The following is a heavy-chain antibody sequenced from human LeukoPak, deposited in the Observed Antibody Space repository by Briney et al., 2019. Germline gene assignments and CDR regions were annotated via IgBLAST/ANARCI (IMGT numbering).Heavy chain of an antibody. CDR1: GFTFSSYA. D-gene: IGHD3-10*01. V-gene: IGHV3-23*01. J-gene: IGHJ5*02. CDR2: ISGSAGTT. Sequence: GGSLRLSCAASGFTFSSYAMSWVRQAPGKGLEWVSDISGSAGTTHYADSVKGRFTISRDNSKNTLYLQMNSLRAEDSAVYYCAKVLDLYSNDLVRGWFDPWGQGTLVTVSS. CDR3: AKVLDLYSNDLVRGWFDP.